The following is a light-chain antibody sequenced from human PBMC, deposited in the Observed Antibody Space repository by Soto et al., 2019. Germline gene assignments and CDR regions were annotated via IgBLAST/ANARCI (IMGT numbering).Light chain of an antibody. Sequence: DIQRTQSPSSLSASVGDRVTITCRASQSISSYLNWYQKKPGKDPKLLIYAASSLQSGVPSRFSGSGSGTDFNLTISSLQTEDFATYECQQSYSTAWTFGQGTKVDIK. CDR1: QSISSY. J-gene: IGKJ1*01. V-gene: IGKV1-39*01. CDR2: AAS. CDR3: QQSYSTAWT.